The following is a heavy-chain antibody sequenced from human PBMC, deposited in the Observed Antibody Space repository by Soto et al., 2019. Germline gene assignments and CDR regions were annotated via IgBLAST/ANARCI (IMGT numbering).Heavy chain of an antibody. V-gene: IGHV1-2*02. CDR3: ASRGEYYYDSSGTYDARDFDY. CDR1: GYTFTSYG. CDR2: INPNSGGT. Sequence: ASVKVSCKASGYTFTSYGISWVRQAPGQGLEWMGWINPNSGGTNYAQKFQGRVTMTRDTSISTAYMELSRLRSDDTAVYYCASRGEYYYDSSGTYDARDFDYWGQGTLVTVSS. D-gene: IGHD3-22*01. J-gene: IGHJ4*02.